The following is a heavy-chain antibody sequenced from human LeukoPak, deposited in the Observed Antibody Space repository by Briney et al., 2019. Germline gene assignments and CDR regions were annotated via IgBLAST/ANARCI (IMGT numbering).Heavy chain of an antibody. J-gene: IGHJ4*02. CDR1: GFTFSNYA. CDR2: ISWNSGSI. Sequence: GGSLRLSCAATGFTFSNYAMSWVRQAPGKGLEWVSGISWNSGSIGYADSVKGRFTISRDNAKNSLYLQMNSLRAEDTALYYCAKAHYGDYAYYFDYWGQGTLVTVSS. CDR3: AKAHYGDYAYYFDY. D-gene: IGHD4-17*01. V-gene: IGHV3-9*01.